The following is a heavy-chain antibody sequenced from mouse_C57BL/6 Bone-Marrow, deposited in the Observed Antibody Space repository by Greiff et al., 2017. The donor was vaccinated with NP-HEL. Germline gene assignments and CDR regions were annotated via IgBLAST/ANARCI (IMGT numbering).Heavy chain of an antibody. CDR3: ARRNYGSSYFYWYFDG. CDR2: IYPGSGST. J-gene: IGHJ1*03. Sequence: QVQLQQPGAELVKPGASVKMSCKASGYTFTSYWITWVKQRPGQGLEWIGDIYPGSGSTNYNEKFKSKATLTVDTSSSTAYMQLSSLTSEDSAVYYCARRNYGSSYFYWYFDGWGTGTTVTVSS. D-gene: IGHD1-1*01. CDR1: GYTFTSYW. V-gene: IGHV1-55*01.